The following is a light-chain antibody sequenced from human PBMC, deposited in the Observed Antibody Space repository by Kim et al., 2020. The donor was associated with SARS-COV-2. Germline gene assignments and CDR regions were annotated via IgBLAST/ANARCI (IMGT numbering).Light chain of an antibody. J-gene: IGLJ2*01. Sequence: VALGQTARITCGGNNIGSKNVHGYQQKPGQAPVLVIYRDSNRPSGISERFSGSNSGNTATLTISRAQAGDEADYYCQVWDSSTVVFGGGTQLTVL. CDR2: RDS. CDR3: QVWDSSTVV. CDR1: NIGSKN. V-gene: IGLV3-9*01.